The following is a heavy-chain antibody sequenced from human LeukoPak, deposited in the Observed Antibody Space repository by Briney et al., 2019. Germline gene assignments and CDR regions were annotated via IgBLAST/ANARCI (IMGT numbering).Heavy chain of an antibody. CDR2: FDPEDGET. J-gene: IGHJ4*02. D-gene: IGHD3-10*01. CDR3: ATYLYGSGSYDY. V-gene: IGHV1-24*01. CDR1: GYTLTELS. Sequence: ASVKVSCKVSGYTLTELSMHWVRQAPGKGLEWTGGFDPEDGETIYAQKFQGRVTMTEDTSTDTAYMELSSLRSEDTAVYYCATYLYGSGSYDYWGQGTLVTVSS.